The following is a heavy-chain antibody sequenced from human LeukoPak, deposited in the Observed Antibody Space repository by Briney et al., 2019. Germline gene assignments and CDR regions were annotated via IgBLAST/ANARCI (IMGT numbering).Heavy chain of an antibody. V-gene: IGHV1-8*01. CDR1: GYTFITYE. Sequence: ASVKVSCKASGYTFITYEINWVRQAPAQGLEWMGWMNPNSGNTGYAQKFQGRVTMTRNTSISTAYMELSSLRSEDTAVYYCARAQGVIAASGGDPWGQGTLVTVSS. D-gene: IGHD6-6*01. J-gene: IGHJ5*02. CDR2: MNPNSGNT. CDR3: ARAQGVIAASGGDP.